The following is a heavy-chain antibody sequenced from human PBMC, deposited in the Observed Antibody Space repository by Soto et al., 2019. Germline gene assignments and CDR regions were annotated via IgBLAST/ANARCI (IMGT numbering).Heavy chain of an antibody. J-gene: IGHJ6*04. CDR3: ARDLPRFRYDILTGSDV. CDR1: GFTFSSYA. V-gene: IGHV3-64*01. Sequence: EVQLVESGGGLVQPGGSLRLSCAASGFTFSSYAMHWVRQAPGKGLEYVSAISSNGGSTYYANSVKGRFTISRDNSKNTLYLQLGSLRAEDMAVYYCARDLPRFRYDILTGSDVWGKGTTVTVSS. CDR2: ISSNGGST. D-gene: IGHD3-9*01.